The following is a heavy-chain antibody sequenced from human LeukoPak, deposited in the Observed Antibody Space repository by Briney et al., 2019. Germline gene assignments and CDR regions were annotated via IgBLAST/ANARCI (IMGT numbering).Heavy chain of an antibody. Sequence: SETLSLTCTVSGGSISSYYWSWIRQPPGKGLGWIGYIYYSGSTNYNPSLKSRVTISVDTSKNQFSLKLSSVTAADTAVYYCAKTLKYYYDSSGDGAFDIWGQGTMVTVSS. CDR3: AKTLKYYYDSSGDGAFDI. J-gene: IGHJ3*02. CDR2: IYYSGST. D-gene: IGHD3-22*01. V-gene: IGHV4-59*01. CDR1: GGSISSYY.